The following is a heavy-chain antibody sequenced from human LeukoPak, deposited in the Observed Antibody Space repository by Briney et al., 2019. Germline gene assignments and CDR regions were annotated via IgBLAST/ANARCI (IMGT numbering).Heavy chain of an antibody. CDR1: GLTFSSYA. J-gene: IGHJ4*02. CDR2: ISYDGSNK. V-gene: IGHV3-30-3*01. Sequence: GGSLRLSCAASGLTFSSYAMHWVRQAPGKGLEWVAVISYDGSNKYYADSVKGRFTISRDNSKNTLYLQMNSLRAEDTAVYYCARVPWGIAVAAQLDYWGQGTLVTVSS. D-gene: IGHD6-19*01. CDR3: ARVPWGIAVAAQLDY.